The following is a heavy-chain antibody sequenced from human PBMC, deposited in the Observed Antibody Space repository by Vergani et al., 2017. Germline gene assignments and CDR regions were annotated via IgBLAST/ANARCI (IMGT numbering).Heavy chain of an antibody. CDR3: ARGDLWFGQLLYEFDY. CDR2: INPNSGGT. Sequence: QVQLVQSGAEVKKPGASVKVSCKASGYTFTGYYMHWVRQAPGQGLEWMGWINPNSGGTNYAQKFKGRVTMTRDTSISTAYMELSRLRSDDTAVYYCARGDLWFGQLLYEFDYWGQGTLVTVSS. CDR1: GYTFTGYY. V-gene: IGHV1-2*02. D-gene: IGHD3-10*01. J-gene: IGHJ4*02.